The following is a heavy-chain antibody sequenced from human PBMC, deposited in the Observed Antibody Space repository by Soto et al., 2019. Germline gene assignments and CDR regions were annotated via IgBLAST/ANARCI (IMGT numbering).Heavy chain of an antibody. D-gene: IGHD3-16*01. CDR3: QGGDF. CDR1: GGACMGSI. V-gene: IGHV4-34*01. Sequence: SHTLFLTGASSGGACMGSIWSWIRETPAKGLKRVGEINHSGNTYYNPFFKSRLNISVDTSTSLISLRLTPVTAADSAVYYCQGGDFWGQRTRVTVSS. J-gene: IGHJ4*02. CDR2: INHSGNT.